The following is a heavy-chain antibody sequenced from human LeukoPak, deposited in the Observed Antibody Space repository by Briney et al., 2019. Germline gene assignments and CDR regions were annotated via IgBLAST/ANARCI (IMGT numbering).Heavy chain of an antibody. J-gene: IGHJ4*02. V-gene: IGHV4-39*07. CDR2: IYYSGST. CDR3: ARGRVVPAAMRGPSRFDY. CDR1: GGSISSSSYY. D-gene: IGHD2-2*01. Sequence: SETLSLTCTVSGGSISSSSYYWGWIRQPPGKGLEWIGSIYYSGSTYYNPSLKSRVTISVDTSKNQFSLKLSSVTAADTAVYYCARGRVVPAAMRGPSRFDYWGQGTLVTVSS.